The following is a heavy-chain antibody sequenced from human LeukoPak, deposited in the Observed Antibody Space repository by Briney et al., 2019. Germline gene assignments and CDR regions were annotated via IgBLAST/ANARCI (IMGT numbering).Heavy chain of an antibody. J-gene: IGHJ4*02. Sequence: SETLSLTCTVSGGSISSSSYYWGWIRQPPGKGLEWIGSIYYSGSTYYNPSLKSRVTISVDTSKNQFSLKLSSVTAADTAVYYCARVSAAAGTGFDYWGQGTLVTVSS. CDR3: ARVSAAAGTGFDY. V-gene: IGHV4-39*07. CDR2: IYYSGST. CDR1: GGSISSSSYY. D-gene: IGHD6-13*01.